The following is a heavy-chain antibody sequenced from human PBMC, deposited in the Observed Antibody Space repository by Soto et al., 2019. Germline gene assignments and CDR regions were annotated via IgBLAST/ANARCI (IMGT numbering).Heavy chain of an antibody. CDR1: GGTFSSYA. Sequence: VKVSCTASGGTFSSYAISWVRQAPGQGLEWMGGIIPIFGTANYAQKFQGRVTITADKSTSTAYMELSSLRSEDTAVYYCARSSGSYYYWFDPWGQGTLVTVSS. D-gene: IGHD1-26*01. CDR2: IIPIFGTA. CDR3: ARSSGSYYYWFDP. V-gene: IGHV1-69*06. J-gene: IGHJ5*02.